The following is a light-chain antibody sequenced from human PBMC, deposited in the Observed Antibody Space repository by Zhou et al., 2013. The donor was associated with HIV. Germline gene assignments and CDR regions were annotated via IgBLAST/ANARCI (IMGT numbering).Light chain of an antibody. CDR2: GAS. V-gene: IGKV3-20*01. CDR1: QAVSSSY. Sequence: QYPDTLSLSPGDRVTVACRASQAVSSSYLAWYQQKPGQAPRLLIYGASSRATGIPDRFSGSGSGTDFTLTISRLEPEDFAVYYCQQYGSSPPLTFGGGTKVEIK. CDR3: QQYGSSPPLT. J-gene: IGKJ4*01.